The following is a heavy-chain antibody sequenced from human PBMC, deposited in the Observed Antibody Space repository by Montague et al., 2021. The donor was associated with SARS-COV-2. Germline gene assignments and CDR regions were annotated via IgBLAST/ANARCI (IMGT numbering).Heavy chain of an antibody. D-gene: IGHD1-26*01. J-gene: IGHJ3*02. CDR3: AGRGRKRLPVATTIGGFDI. CDR1: GGSISSHNYY. V-gene: IGHV4-39*02. Sequence: SETLSLTCTVSGGSISSHNYYWDWIRQPQGKGLEWIGSIYDSGSTYYNPSLKIRVTICVDTSKNHFSLRLNSVTAAATAFYYGAGRGRKRLPVATTIGGFDIWGQGTMVTVSS. CDR2: IYDSGST.